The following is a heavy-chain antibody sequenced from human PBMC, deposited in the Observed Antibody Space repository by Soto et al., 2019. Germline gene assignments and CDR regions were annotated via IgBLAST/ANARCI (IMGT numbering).Heavy chain of an antibody. J-gene: IGHJ6*03. Sequence: SETLSLTCTVSGGSISSSSYYWGWIRQPPGKGLEWIGSIYYSGSTYYNPSLESRVTISVDTSKNQFSLKLSSVTAADTAVYYCARIVDPGYDFWSGYSYYYMDVWGKGTTVTVSS. CDR2: IYYSGST. CDR1: GGSISSSSYY. CDR3: ARIVDPGYDFWSGYSYYYMDV. V-gene: IGHV4-39*07. D-gene: IGHD3-3*01.